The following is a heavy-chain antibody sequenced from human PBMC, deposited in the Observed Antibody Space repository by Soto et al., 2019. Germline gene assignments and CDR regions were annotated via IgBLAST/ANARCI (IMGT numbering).Heavy chain of an antibody. CDR1: GYSFTSYW. Sequence: GESLKISCKGSGYSFTSYWIGWVRQMPGKGLEWMGIIYPGDSDTRYSPSFQGHVTMSADKSISTAYLQWRSLKASDTAMYYCARHPAIAVAGAVYGMDVWGQGTTVTVSS. V-gene: IGHV5-51*01. J-gene: IGHJ6*02. CDR2: IYPGDSDT. CDR3: ARHPAIAVAGAVYGMDV. D-gene: IGHD6-19*01.